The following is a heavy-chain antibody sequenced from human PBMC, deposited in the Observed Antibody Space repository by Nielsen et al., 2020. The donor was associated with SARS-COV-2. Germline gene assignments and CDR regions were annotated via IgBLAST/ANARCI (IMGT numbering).Heavy chain of an antibody. V-gene: IGHV3-48*02. CDR2: ISSSGTTI. J-gene: IGHJ4*02. CDR3: ARVGSSRLDGY. Sequence: GESLKISCAASAFTFSSHSMNWVRQPPGKGLEWVSYISSSGTTIYYADSVRGRFSISRDSAKNSLYLQMNSLRDEDTGVYYCARVGSSRLDGYWGQGTLVTVSS. D-gene: IGHD6-13*01. CDR1: AFTFSSHS.